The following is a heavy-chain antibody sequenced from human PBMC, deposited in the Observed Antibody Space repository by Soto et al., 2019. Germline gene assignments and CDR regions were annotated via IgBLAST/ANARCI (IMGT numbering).Heavy chain of an antibody. V-gene: IGHV1-69*01. Sequence: QVQLVQSGAEVKKPGSSVKVSCKASGDTFTNYAINWVRQAPGQGLEWMGGFIPIFDAANYAQNFRGRVKITADESTSTAYMELRGLRSEDTAMYYCARKAESYGFDIWGQGTFVTV. J-gene: IGHJ3*02. CDR3: ARKAESYGFDI. CDR2: FIPIFDAA. CDR1: GDTFTNYA. D-gene: IGHD3-10*01.